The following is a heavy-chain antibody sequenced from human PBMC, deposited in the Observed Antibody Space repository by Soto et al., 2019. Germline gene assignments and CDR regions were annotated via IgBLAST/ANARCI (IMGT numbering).Heavy chain of an antibody. J-gene: IGHJ6*02. CDR1: GYTFTGYY. CDR2: INPNSGGT. V-gene: IGHV1-2*02. D-gene: IGHD6-6*01. Sequence: EASVKVSCKASGYTFTGYYMHWVRQAPGQGLEWMGWINPNSGGTNYAQKFQGRVTMTRDTSISTAYMELSRLRSDDTAVYYCARGSSSFFYYCGMDVWGQGTTVTVSS. CDR3: ARGSSSFFYYCGMDV.